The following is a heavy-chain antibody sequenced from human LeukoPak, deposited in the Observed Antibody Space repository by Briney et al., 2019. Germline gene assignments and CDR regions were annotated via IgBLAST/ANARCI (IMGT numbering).Heavy chain of an antibody. D-gene: IGHD2-2*01. Sequence: SETLSLTCAVYGGSSSGYYWSWIRQPPGKGLEWIGEINHSGSTNYNPSLKSRVTISVDTSKNQFSLKLSSVTAADTAVYYCARGGAYQLLFNPRWFDPWGQGTLVTVSS. V-gene: IGHV4-34*01. CDR3: ARGGAYQLLFNPRWFDP. CDR2: INHSGST. J-gene: IGHJ5*02. CDR1: GGSSSGYY.